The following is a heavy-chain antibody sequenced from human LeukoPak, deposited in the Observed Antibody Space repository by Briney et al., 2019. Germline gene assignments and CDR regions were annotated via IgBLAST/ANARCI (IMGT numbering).Heavy chain of an antibody. D-gene: IGHD3-22*01. Sequence: GESLKISCKGSGYSFTSYWISWVRQMPGKGLEWMGRIDPSDSYTNYSPSFQGHVTISADKSISTAYLQWSSLKASDTAMYYCARLWRDYYDSSGYYDQNFDYWAREPWSPSPQ. CDR1: GYSFTSYW. J-gene: IGHJ4*02. V-gene: IGHV5-10-1*01. CDR3: ARLWRDYYDSSGYYDQNFDY. CDR2: IDPSDSYT.